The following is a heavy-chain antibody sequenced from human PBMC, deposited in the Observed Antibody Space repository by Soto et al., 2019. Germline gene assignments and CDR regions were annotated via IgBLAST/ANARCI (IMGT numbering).Heavy chain of an antibody. CDR3: ARDTPSLQTTGGIDY. CDR1: GYTFTSYG. D-gene: IGHD7-27*01. CDR2: INSNNGNT. Sequence: QVQLVQSGAEVKTPGASVKVSCKASGYTFTSYGISWVRQAPGQGLEWMGWINSNNGNTDYAQMLQGRLTMTTDTSTTTVYMELRSLRSDDTAVYFCARDTPSLQTTGGIDYWGQGTLVTVAS. V-gene: IGHV1-18*01. J-gene: IGHJ4*02.